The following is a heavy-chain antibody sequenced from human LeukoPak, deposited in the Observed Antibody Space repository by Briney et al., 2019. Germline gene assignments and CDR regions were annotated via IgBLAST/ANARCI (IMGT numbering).Heavy chain of an antibody. CDR2: IYPRDGST. Sequence: ASMKVSCNASGYTFTSDYIHWVRQAPGQGLEWMGMIYPRDGSTSYAQKYQGRVTVTRDTSTSTVYMELSGLRSEDTAVYYCARDQEGFDYWGQGTLVTVSS. CDR3: ARDQEGFDY. J-gene: IGHJ4*02. V-gene: IGHV1-46*01. CDR1: GYTFTSDY.